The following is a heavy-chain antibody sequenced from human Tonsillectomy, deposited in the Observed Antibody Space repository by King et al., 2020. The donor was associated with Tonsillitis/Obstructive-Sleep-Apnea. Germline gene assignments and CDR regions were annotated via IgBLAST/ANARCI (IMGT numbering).Heavy chain of an antibody. CDR2: IIPIFGTS. CDR3: ARDPGYCSSTSCYTDY. J-gene: IGHJ4*02. D-gene: IGHD2-2*02. V-gene: IGHV1-69*01. CDR1: GGTFSSYA. Sequence: QLVQSGAEVKKPGSSVKVSCKASGGTFSSYAISWVRQAPGQGLEWMGGIIPIFGTSYYAQKFQGRVTITADESTSTAYMELSSLRSEDTAVYYCARDPGYCSSTSCYTDYWGQGTLVTVSS.